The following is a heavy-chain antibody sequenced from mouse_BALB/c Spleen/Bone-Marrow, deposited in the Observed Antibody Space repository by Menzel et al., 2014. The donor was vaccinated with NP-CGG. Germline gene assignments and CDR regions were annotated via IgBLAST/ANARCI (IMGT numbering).Heavy chain of an antibody. V-gene: IGHV7-3*02. Sequence: EVMLVESGGGLVQSGGSLRLSCTTSGFTFTNYFMTWVRQPPGKALEWLGFIRNKANGYTTEYNPSVKGRFTISRDNSQGIFYLQMNTLRAEDSAIYYCARDYNGYFDFWGQGTTLTVSS. CDR3: ARDYNGYFDF. CDR2: IRNKANGYTT. D-gene: IGHD6-1*01. J-gene: IGHJ2*01. CDR1: GFTFTNYF.